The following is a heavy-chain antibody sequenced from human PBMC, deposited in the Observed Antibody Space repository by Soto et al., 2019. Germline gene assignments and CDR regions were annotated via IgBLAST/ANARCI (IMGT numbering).Heavy chain of an antibody. J-gene: IGHJ3*02. CDR2: INPSGGST. V-gene: IGHV1-46*01. CDR1: GYTFTSYY. Sequence: GASVKVSCKASGYTFTSYYMHWVRQAPGQGLEWMGIINPSGGSTSYAQKFQGRVTMTRDTSTSTVYMELSSLRSEDTAVYYCARELWYYDILTGLDMIDAFDICGQGTMVPVSS. D-gene: IGHD3-9*01. CDR3: ARELWYYDILTGLDMIDAFDI.